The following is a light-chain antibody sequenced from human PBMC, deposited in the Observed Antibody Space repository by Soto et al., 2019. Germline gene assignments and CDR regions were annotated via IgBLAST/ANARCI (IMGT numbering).Light chain of an antibody. CDR2: DAS. Sequence: DIQMTQSPSTLSASVGDRVTITCRASQSISSWLAWYQQKPGKAPKLLIYDASSLESGVPSRFSGSGSGTEFTLTISSLQPDDVATYYCQQYTSYLYTFGQGTKLEIK. J-gene: IGKJ2*01. V-gene: IGKV1-5*01. CDR1: QSISSW. CDR3: QQYTSYLYT.